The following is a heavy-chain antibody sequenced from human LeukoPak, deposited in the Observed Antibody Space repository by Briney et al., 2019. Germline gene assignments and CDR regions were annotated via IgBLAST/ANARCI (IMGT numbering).Heavy chain of an antibody. J-gene: IGHJ6*02. V-gene: IGHV3-21*01. CDR1: GFTFSSYS. Sequence: GGSLRLSCAASGFTFSSYSMNWVRQAPGKGLEWVSSISSSSSYIYYADSVKGRFTISRDNAKNSLYLQMNSLRAEDTAVYYCARGSYQTPYYYYGMDVWGQGTTVTVSS. CDR3: ARGSYQTPYYYYGMDV. D-gene: IGHD2-2*01. CDR2: ISSSSSYI.